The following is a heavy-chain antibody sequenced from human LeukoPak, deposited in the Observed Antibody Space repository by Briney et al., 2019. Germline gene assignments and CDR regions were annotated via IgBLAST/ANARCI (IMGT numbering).Heavy chain of an antibody. J-gene: IGHJ6*02. CDR3: ARYNYYYTMDV. Sequence: PGGSLRLSCAASGFTFSNYWMHWVRQAPGKGLVWVSRINSDGSTTGYADSVRGRFTISRDNAKNTLYLQMNSLGAEDTAVYYCARYNYYYTMDVWGQGTTVTVSS. V-gene: IGHV3-74*01. CDR2: INSDGSTT. CDR1: GFTFSNYW.